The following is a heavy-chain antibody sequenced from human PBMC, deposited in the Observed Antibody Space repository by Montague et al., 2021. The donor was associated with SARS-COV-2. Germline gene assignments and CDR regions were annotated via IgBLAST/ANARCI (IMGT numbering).Heavy chain of an antibody. CDR2: IDWDDDK. J-gene: IGHJ6*02. D-gene: IGHD4-11*01. Sequence: PALVKPTQTLTLTCTFSGFSLSTSGMCVSWIRQPPGKALEWLALIDWDDDKYYSTSLKTRLTISKDTSKNQVVLTMTNMDPVDTATYYCARVTTVTYPYYYYYGMDVWGRGTTDTVSS. CDR3: ARVTTVTYPYYYYYGMDV. V-gene: IGHV2-70*01. CDR1: GFSLSTSGMC.